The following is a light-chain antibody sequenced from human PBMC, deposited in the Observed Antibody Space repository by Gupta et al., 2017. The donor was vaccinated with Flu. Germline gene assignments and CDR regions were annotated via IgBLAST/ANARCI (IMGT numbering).Light chain of an antibody. CDR3: QQYNNWPPLT. Sequence: EIVMTQSPATLSVSPGERATLSCRASQSVSTNLAWYKQKPGQAPMLLMYGVSIRATGIPARFSGSGSGTEFTLTISSRQSEDFAVYYCQQYNNWPPLTFGGGTKVEIK. CDR1: QSVSTN. J-gene: IGKJ4*01. V-gene: IGKV3-15*01. CDR2: GVS.